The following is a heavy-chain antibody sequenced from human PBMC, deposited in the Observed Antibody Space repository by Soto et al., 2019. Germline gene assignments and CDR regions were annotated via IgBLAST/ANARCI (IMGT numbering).Heavy chain of an antibody. Sequence: EVQLVESGGGLVQPGGSLRLSCAASGFTFSGYWMSWVRQAPGKGLEWVANIKQDGSEKYYVDSVKGRFTISRDNAKNSLYLLMNRLRAEDTAVYYCAKNNRYCSSTTCFVFDSWGKGTLVTVSS. CDR1: GFTFSGYW. CDR3: AKNNRYCSSTTCFVFDS. V-gene: IGHV3-7*01. J-gene: IGHJ4*02. D-gene: IGHD2-2*01. CDR2: IKQDGSEK.